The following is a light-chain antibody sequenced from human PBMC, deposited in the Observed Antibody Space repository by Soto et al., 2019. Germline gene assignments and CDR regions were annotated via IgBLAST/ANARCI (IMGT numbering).Light chain of an antibody. J-gene: IGKJ1*01. V-gene: IGKV3-20*01. CDR1: QSLSGNY. Sequence: ENVLTQSPGTLSLSPGDRATLSCRASQSLSGNYLAWYQQKPGQAPRVLIYRASIRATGISDRFSGSGSGTDFTLTISRLEPEDFATYYRQQSYSSPTWTFGQGTKVDI. CDR3: QQSYSSPTWT. CDR2: RAS.